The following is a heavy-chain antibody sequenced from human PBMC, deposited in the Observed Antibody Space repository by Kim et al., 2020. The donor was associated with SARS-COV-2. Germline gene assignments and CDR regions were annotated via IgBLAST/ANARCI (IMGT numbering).Heavy chain of an antibody. Sequence: SETLSLTCTVSGGSISSYYWSWIRQPPGKGLEWIGYFYYSGSTNYNPSLKSRVTISVDTSKNQFSLKLSSVTAADTAMYYCVRGGSSGWQTPDYWGQGTLVTASS. V-gene: IGHV4-59*08. J-gene: IGHJ4*02. CDR2: FYYSGST. CDR3: VRGGSSGWQTPDY. CDR1: GGSISSYY. D-gene: IGHD6-19*01.